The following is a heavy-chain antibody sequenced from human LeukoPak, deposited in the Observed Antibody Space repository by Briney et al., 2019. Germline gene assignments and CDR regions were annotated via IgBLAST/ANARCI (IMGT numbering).Heavy chain of an antibody. CDR2: ISGSGGST. CDR3: AKDYSDGSGSPTLYLVDY. V-gene: IGHV3-23*01. D-gene: IGHD3-10*01. J-gene: IGHJ4*02. CDR1: GFTFSSYA. Sequence: GGSLRLSCAASGFTFSSYAMSWVRQAPGKGLEWVSAISGSGGSTYYADSVKGRFTISRDNSKNTLYLQMNSLRAEDTAVYYCAKDYSDGSGSPTLYLVDYWGQGTLVTVSS.